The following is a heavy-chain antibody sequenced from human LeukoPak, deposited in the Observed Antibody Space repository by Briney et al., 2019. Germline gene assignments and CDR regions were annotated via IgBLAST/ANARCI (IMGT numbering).Heavy chain of an antibody. Sequence: SETLSLTCTVSGYSITSSSYWGWLRQPPGKGLERIGTIYHSGSTYYNPSLKSRVTISVDTSKNQFSLKLSSVTAADTALYYCARGDPTPYYYYYYMDVWGKGTTVTVSS. D-gene: IGHD3-16*01. CDR1: GYSITSSSY. CDR3: ARGDPTPYYYYYYMDV. J-gene: IGHJ6*03. CDR2: IYHSGST. V-gene: IGHV4-38-2*02.